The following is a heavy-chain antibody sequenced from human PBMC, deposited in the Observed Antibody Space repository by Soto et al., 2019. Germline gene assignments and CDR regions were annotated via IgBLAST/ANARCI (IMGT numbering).Heavy chain of an antibody. CDR2: ISASGGNT. D-gene: IGHD3-10*01. J-gene: IGHJ4*02. V-gene: IGHV1-46*03. CDR1: GYTFTSYG. Sequence: ASVKVSCKASGYTFTSYGISWVRQAPGQGLEWMGIISASGGNTSYAQKFQGRVTMTRDTSTSTVYMELSSLRSEDTAVYYCARVSDRGPFDYWGQGTLVTVSS. CDR3: ARVSDRGPFDY.